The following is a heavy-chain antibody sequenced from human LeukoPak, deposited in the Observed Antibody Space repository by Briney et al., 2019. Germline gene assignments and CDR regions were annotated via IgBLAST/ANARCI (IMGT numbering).Heavy chain of an antibody. Sequence: GGSLRLPCAASGFTFSGYAMSWVRQAPGKGLEWVSAISGSGGSTYYADSVKGRFTISRDNSKNTLYLQMNSLRAEDTAVYYCAKDGGKYYFDYWGQGTLVTVSS. J-gene: IGHJ4*02. CDR2: ISGSGGST. CDR3: AKDGGKYYFDY. D-gene: IGHD6-25*01. V-gene: IGHV3-23*01. CDR1: GFTFSGYA.